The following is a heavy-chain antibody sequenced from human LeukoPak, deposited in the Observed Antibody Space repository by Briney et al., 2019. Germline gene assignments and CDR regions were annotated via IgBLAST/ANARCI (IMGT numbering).Heavy chain of an antibody. CDR1: GFTFSSYG. J-gene: IGHJ4*02. V-gene: IGHV3-33*01. CDR3: ARDLNYDSSGSVPFDY. D-gene: IGHD3-22*01. CDR2: IWYDGSNK. Sequence: GGSLRLSCAASGFTFSSYGMHWVRQAPGKGLEWVAVIWYDGSNKYYADSVKGRFTISRDNSKNTLCLQMNSLRAEDTAVYYCARDLNYDSSGSVPFDYWGQGTLVTVSS.